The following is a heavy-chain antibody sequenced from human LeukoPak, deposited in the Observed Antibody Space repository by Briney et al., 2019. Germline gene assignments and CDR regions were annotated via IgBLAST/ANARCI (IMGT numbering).Heavy chain of an antibody. J-gene: IGHJ3*02. V-gene: IGHV4-59*01. CDR2: IYYSGST. CDR3: ARAGNYYDSSGYYRRIKDAFDI. Sequence: SETLSLTCTVSGGSISSYYWNWIRQPPGKGLEWIGYIYYSGSTNYNPSLKRRVTISVDTSKKQFSLRLSSVTAADTAVYYCARAGNYYDSSGYYRRIKDAFDIWGQGTMVTVSS. D-gene: IGHD3-22*01. CDR1: GGSISSYY.